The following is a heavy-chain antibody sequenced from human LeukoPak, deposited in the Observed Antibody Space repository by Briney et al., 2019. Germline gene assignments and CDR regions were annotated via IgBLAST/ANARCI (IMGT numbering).Heavy chain of an antibody. CDR3: ARLGLEVGGPNWFDP. CDR1: GFSFSSNW. D-gene: IGHD1-1*01. Sequence: GGSLRLSCAAPGFSFSSNWMGWVRQAPGKGLEWVAHIKRDGSQKYYLDSVRGRFTISRDNAKNSLYLQMNSLRVEDTAVYYCARLGLEVGGPNWFDPWGQGTLVTVSS. CDR2: IKRDGSQK. J-gene: IGHJ5*02. V-gene: IGHV3-7*01.